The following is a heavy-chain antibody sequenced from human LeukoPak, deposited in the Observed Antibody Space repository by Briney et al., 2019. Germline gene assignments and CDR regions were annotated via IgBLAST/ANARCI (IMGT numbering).Heavy chain of an antibody. CDR2: IIPIFRTA. CDR1: GGTXRSFA. Sequence: GSSVKVSCKASGGTXRSFAISGVRQAPGQGLEWMGGIIPIFRTANYAQKFPGRVTITADESTSTAYMELSSLRSEDTAVYYCARALRYYSDSSGYAFDYWGQGTLVTVSS. V-gene: IGHV1-69*01. CDR3: ARALRYYSDSSGYAFDY. J-gene: IGHJ4*02. D-gene: IGHD3-22*01.